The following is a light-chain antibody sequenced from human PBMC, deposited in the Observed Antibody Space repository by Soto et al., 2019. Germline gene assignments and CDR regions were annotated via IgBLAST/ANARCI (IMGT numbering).Light chain of an antibody. Sequence: DIQLTQSPSFLSASVGDRVTITCRASQAISSSLAWYQHNPGKAPKLLIYAASTLQNGVPSSFSGSGSGTAFTLTISSLQPEYFATYYGQPLNDYRYTFGQGTKVEIK. CDR3: QPLNDYRYT. CDR2: AAS. J-gene: IGKJ2*01. V-gene: IGKV1-9*01. CDR1: QAISSS.